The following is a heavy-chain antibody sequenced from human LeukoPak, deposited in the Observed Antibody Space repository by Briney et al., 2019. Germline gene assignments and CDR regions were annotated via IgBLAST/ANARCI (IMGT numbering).Heavy chain of an antibody. CDR3: AKYAGSPGAFDY. J-gene: IGHJ4*02. CDR2: ITGSGTST. CDR1: GFTFSSYA. V-gene: IGHV3-23*01. D-gene: IGHD1-26*01. Sequence: GGPLRLSCAASGFTFSSYAMSWVRQAPGKGLEWVSTITGSGTSTYYADSVKGRFTISRDNSKNTLCLRMSSLRAGDTAVYYCAKYAGSPGAFDYWGQGTLVTVSS.